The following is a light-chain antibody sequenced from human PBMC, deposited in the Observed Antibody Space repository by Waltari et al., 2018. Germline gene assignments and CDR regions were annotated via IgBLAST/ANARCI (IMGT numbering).Light chain of an antibody. CDR3: QQYGSSPVT. Sequence: EIVLTQSPGPLSLSPGERATLSCRASQSVSSSYFAWYQQKPGQAPRILIFATSSRATGIPDRFSGSGSGTDFTLTISRLEPEDFAVYYCQQYGSSPVTFGQGTKLEI. V-gene: IGKV3-20*01. J-gene: IGKJ2*01. CDR1: QSVSSSY. CDR2: ATS.